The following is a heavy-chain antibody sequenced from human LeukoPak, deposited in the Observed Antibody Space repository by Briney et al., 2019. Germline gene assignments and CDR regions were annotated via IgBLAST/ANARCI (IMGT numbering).Heavy chain of an antibody. J-gene: IGHJ4*02. Sequence: GGSLRLSCAASGFTFSSYSMNWVRQAPGKGLEWMGGFDPEDGETIYAQKFQGRVTMTEDTSTDTAYMELSSLRSEDTAVYYCATVAVEAVAEFDYWGQGTLVTVSS. CDR3: ATVAVEAVAEFDY. D-gene: IGHD6-19*01. CDR2: FDPEDGET. CDR1: GFTFSSYS. V-gene: IGHV1-24*01.